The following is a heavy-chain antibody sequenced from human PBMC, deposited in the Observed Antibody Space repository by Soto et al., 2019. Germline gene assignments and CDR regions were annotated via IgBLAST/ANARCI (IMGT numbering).Heavy chain of an antibody. V-gene: IGHV4-59*08. CDR2: IYYSGST. J-gene: IGHJ2*01. Sequence: QVQLQESGPGLVKPSETLSLTCTVSGGSISSYYWSWIRQPPGKGLEWIGYIYYSGSTNYNPSLKSRVTISVDTSKNQFSLKLSSVTAADTAVYYCARHTVVVTAIRWYFDLWGRGTLVTVSS. D-gene: IGHD2-21*02. CDR3: ARHTVVVTAIRWYFDL. CDR1: GGSISSYY.